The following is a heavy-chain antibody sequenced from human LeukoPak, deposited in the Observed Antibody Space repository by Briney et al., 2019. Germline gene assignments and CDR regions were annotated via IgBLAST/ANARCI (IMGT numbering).Heavy chain of an antibody. CDR2: IRSKAYGGTT. CDR3: TRESYYYDSSGYPPFDY. J-gene: IGHJ4*02. Sequence: GGSLRLSCTASGFTFGDYAMSWFRQAPGEGLEWVGFIRSKAYGGTTEYAASVKGRFTISRDDSKSIAYLQMNSLKTEDTAVYYCTRESYYYDSSGYPPFDYWGQGTLVTVSS. D-gene: IGHD3-22*01. CDR1: GFTFGDYA. V-gene: IGHV3-49*03.